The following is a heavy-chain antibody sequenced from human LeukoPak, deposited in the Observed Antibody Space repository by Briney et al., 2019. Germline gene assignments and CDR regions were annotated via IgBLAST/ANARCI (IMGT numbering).Heavy chain of an antibody. V-gene: IGHV4-34*01. CDR1: GGSFSGYY. J-gene: IGHJ5*02. CDR3: ARGSLDADWFDP. CDR2: INHSGST. D-gene: IGHD3-16*02. Sequence: SETLSLTCAVYGGSFSGYYWSWIRQPPGKGLEWIGEINHSGSTNYNPSLKSRVTISVDTSKNQFSLKLSSVTAADTAVYYCARGSLDADWFDPWGQGTLVTVSS.